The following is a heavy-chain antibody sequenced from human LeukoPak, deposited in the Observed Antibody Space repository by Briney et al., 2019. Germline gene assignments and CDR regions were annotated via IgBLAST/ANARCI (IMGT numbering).Heavy chain of an antibody. Sequence: AGGSLRLSCAASGFTFSNYSMNWVRQAPGKGLEWVSSISSSSSYIYYADSVKGRFTISRDNAKNSLYLQMNSLRAEDTAVYYCAKPAKTDSADYWGQGTLVTVSS. J-gene: IGHJ4*02. V-gene: IGHV3-21*01. CDR2: ISSSSSYI. CDR1: GFTFSNYS. D-gene: IGHD1-14*01. CDR3: AKPAKTDSADY.